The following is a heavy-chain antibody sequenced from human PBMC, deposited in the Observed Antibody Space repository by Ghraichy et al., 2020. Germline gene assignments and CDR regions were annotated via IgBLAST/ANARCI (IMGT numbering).Heavy chain of an antibody. J-gene: IGHJ4*02. CDR2: IRQDGSAN. CDR1: GFTFSTYW. Sequence: GGSLRLSCAASGFTFSTYWMSWVRQAPGKGLEWVANIRQDGSANDYVDSVKGRFTVSRDNAKNSLYLQMNSLRAEDTAVYYCAKDVAAFDYWGQGTLVTVSS. V-gene: IGHV3-7*04. D-gene: IGHD6-25*01. CDR3: AKDVAAFDY.